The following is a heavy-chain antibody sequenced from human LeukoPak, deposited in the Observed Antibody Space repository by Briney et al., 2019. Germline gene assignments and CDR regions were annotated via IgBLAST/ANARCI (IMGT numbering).Heavy chain of an antibody. CDR2: IGSGGYT. V-gene: IGHV3-23*01. J-gene: IGHJ4*02. CDR3: AKKLPGASYYFDF. D-gene: IGHD7-27*01. Sequence: GGSLRLSCIASGFTLSNYDMTWVRQTPGKGLEYVSSIGSGGYTFYAGSVKGRFSISRDISQNTVHLQMNSLRAEDTAMYFCAKKLPGASYYFDFWGQGTLVTVSS. CDR1: GFTLSNYD.